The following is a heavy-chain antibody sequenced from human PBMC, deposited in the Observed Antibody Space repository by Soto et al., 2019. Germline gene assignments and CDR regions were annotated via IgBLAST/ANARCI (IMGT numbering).Heavy chain of an antibody. V-gene: IGHV4-39*01. D-gene: IGHD6-19*01. CDR1: GGSITNSGYY. Sequence: QLQLQESGPGLMKPSETLSLTCNVSGGSITNSGYYWGWIRQPPGKGLEWLGSIYYGGSTYYSPALKRRFTISVDTSKNQCSLNLSLVTAADTAVYFCARQYDSSTYYRAYYFAYWGQGTLVTFSS. CDR2: IYYGGST. J-gene: IGHJ4*02. CDR3: ARQYDSSTYYRAYYFAY.